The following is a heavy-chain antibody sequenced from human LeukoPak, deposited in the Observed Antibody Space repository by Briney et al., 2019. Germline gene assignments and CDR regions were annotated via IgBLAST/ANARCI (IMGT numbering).Heavy chain of an antibody. CDR1: GVSVSSGSYF. V-gene: IGHV4-61*02. J-gene: IGHJ4*02. CDR3: ARLDSGGLDY. Sequence: PSETLSLTCTVSGVSVSSGSYFWSWIRQPAGKGLEWIGRIYTSGSTNYHPSLKSRVTMSVDTSKNQFSLKLSSVAAADTAVYYCARLDSGGLDYWGQGTLVTVSS. CDR2: IYTSGST. D-gene: IGHD2-15*01.